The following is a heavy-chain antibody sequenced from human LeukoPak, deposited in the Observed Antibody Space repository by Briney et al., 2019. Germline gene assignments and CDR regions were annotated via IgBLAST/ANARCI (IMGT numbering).Heavy chain of an antibody. CDR2: INHSGST. D-gene: IGHD5-12*01. J-gene: IGHJ4*02. V-gene: IGHV4-34*01. Sequence: SETLSLTCGVYGGSFFGYYWTWIRQPPGKGLGWIGEINHSGSTRYNPSLKSRVTISLDTSKSQFSLKQTSVTAADTAVYFCARVPSRGSPFFDFWGQGTLVTVSS. CDR1: GGSFFGYY. CDR3: ARVPSRGSPFFDF.